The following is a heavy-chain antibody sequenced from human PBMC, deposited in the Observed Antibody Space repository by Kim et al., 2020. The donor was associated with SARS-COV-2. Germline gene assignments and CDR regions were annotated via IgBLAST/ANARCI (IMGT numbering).Heavy chain of an antibody. V-gene: IGHV3-23*01. CDR3: AKDHTLLNTVTTIFDY. J-gene: IGHJ4*02. CDR2: ISGSGGST. Sequence: GGSLRLSCAASGFTFSSYAMSWVRQAPGKGLEWVSAISGSGGSTYYADSVKGRFTISRDNSKNTLYLQMNSLRAEDTAVYYCAKDHTLLNTVTTIFDYWGQGTLVTVSS. CDR1: GFTFSSYA. D-gene: IGHD4-17*01.